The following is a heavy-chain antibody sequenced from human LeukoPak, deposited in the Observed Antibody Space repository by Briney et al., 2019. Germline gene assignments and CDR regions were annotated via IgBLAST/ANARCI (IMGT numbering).Heavy chain of an antibody. CDR3: ASEGSSGYVDY. D-gene: IGHD5-12*01. J-gene: IGHJ4*02. CDR2: IYYSGST. CDR1: GGSLSSGDYY. Sequence: PSETLSLTCTVSGGSLSSGDYYWSWIRQPPGKGLEWIGYIYYSGSTHYNPSLKSRVTISVDTSKNQFSLKLSSVTAADTAVYYCASEGSSGYVDYWGQGTLVTVSS. V-gene: IGHV4-30-4*01.